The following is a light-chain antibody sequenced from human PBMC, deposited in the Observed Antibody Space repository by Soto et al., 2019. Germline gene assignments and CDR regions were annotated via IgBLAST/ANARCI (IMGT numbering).Light chain of an antibody. J-gene: IGLJ1*01. CDR2: DVS. Sequence: QSVLTQPRSMSGSPGQSVTISCTGTSSDVGGYNYVSWYQHHPGKAPKLMIYDVSKRPSGVPDRFSGSRSGNTASLTISGLQADDEADYYCCSYAGTYTFVFGTGTKGTVL. CDR1: SSDVGGYNY. CDR3: CSYAGTYTFV. V-gene: IGLV2-11*01.